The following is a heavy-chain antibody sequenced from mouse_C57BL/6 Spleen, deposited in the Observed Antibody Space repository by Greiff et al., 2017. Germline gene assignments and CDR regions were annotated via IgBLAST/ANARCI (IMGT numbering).Heavy chain of an antibody. Sequence: VHLVESGPGLVQPSQSLSITCTVSGFSLTSYGVHWVRQSPGKGLEWLGVIWSGGSTDYNAAFISRLSISKDNSKSQVFFKMNSLQADDTAIYYCARKGTTVVDYAMDYWGQGTSVTVSS. CDR2: IWSGGST. V-gene: IGHV2-2*01. CDR1: GFSLTSYG. CDR3: ARKGTTVVDYAMDY. J-gene: IGHJ4*01. D-gene: IGHD1-1*01.